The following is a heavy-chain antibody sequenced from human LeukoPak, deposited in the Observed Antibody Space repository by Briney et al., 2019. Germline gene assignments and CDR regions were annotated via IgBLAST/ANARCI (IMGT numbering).Heavy chain of an antibody. CDR1: GGSINSGSYY. Sequence: SETLSLTCTVPGGSINSGSYYWSWIRQPAGKGLEWIGRIHRSGSTAYNPSVKSRVTISLDTSKNQFSLKLNSVTAADTAVYYCARGGFLVQNHFDPWGQGTLVTVSS. V-gene: IGHV4-61*02. D-gene: IGHD3-3*01. CDR2: IHRSGST. J-gene: IGHJ5*02. CDR3: ARGGFLVQNHFDP.